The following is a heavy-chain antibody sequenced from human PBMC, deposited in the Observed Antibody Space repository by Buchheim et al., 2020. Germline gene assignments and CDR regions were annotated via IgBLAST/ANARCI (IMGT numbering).Heavy chain of an antibody. V-gene: IGHV3-30*02. CDR3: AKNYDFWSGYYLSYYYYGMDV. Sequence: QVQLVESGGGVVQPGRSLRLSCAASGFTFSSYGMHWVRQAPGKGLEWVAFIRYDGSNKYYADSVKGRFTISRDNSKKTLYLQMNSLRAEDTAVYYCAKNYDFWSGYYLSYYYYGMDVWGQGTT. J-gene: IGHJ6*02. CDR1: GFTFSSYG. D-gene: IGHD3-3*01. CDR2: IRYDGSNK.